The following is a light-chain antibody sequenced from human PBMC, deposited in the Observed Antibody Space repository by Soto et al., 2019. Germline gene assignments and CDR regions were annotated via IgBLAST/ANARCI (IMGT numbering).Light chain of an antibody. V-gene: IGKV3-15*01. J-gene: IGKJ1*01. Sequence: EIVMTPSPATLSVSPEDRVTLSCRASQNVRRNIAWYQQKPGQAPSLLIFGAITRATGIPARFSGSGSGTEFTLTISILQSEDSALYYCQHYNVWPPWTFGQGTKV. CDR1: QNVRRN. CDR2: GAI. CDR3: QHYNVWPPWT.